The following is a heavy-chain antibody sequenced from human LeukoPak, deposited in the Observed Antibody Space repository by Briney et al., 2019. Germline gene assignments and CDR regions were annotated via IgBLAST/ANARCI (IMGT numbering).Heavy chain of an antibody. Sequence: SETLSLTCTVSGGSISSSRYYWGWIRQPPGKGLEWIGYIYYSGSTNYNPSLKSRVTISLDTSKNQFSLNLSSVTAADTAVYYCARPYTSGYRGAFDIWGQGTMVTVSS. D-gene: IGHD6-19*01. CDR3: ARPYTSGYRGAFDI. V-gene: IGHV4-61*05. CDR2: IYYSGST. CDR1: GGSISSSRYY. J-gene: IGHJ3*02.